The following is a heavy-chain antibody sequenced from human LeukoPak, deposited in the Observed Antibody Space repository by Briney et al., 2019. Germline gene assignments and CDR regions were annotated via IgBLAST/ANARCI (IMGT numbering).Heavy chain of an antibody. J-gene: IGHJ5*02. Sequence: GGSLRLSCAASGFTFSNYGMSWVRQAPGKGLEWVSAISGSYTTYYADSVRGRFTISRDNSKNTLYMQLNSLRAEDTAVYYCAKSKEDCCGSFDPWGQGTLVTVSS. CDR2: ISGSYTT. V-gene: IGHV3-23*01. CDR1: GFTFSNYG. CDR3: AKSKEDCCGSFDP. D-gene: IGHD2-21*01.